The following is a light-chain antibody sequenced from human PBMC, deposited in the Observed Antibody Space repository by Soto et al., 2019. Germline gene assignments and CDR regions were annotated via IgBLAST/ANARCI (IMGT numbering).Light chain of an antibody. Sequence: DIQMTQSPSSLSASVGDRVTITCRASQSISTWLAWYQQKSGKAPKLLIYDASSLESGVPSRFSGSGSGTEITLTISSLQPDDFATYYCQQYNSYSRTFGQGTKVDIK. CDR2: DAS. CDR3: QQYNSYSRT. V-gene: IGKV1-5*01. CDR1: QSISTW. J-gene: IGKJ1*01.